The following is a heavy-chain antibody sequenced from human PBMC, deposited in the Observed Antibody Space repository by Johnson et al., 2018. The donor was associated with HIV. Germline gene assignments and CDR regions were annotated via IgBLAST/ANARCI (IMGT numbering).Heavy chain of an antibody. J-gene: IGHJ3*02. D-gene: IGHD6-19*01. CDR3: ARDRAGFDI. V-gene: IGHV3-23*03. CDR1: QFTFSSYS. CDR2: IFSGGIT. Sequence: VQLLESGGGLAKPAWSPRLSCAASQFTFSSYSMNCVRQAPGKGLEWVSVIFSGGITYYADSGRGRFTISRDNSKNTLYLQMNSLRAEDTAVYYCARDRAGFDIWGQGTMVTVSS.